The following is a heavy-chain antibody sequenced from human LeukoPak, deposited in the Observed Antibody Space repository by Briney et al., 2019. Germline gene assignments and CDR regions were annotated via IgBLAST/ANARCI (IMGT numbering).Heavy chain of an antibody. CDR3: AKDRFSGVDDWNYGFDY. D-gene: IGHD1-7*01. CDR1: GFTFDDYA. J-gene: IGHJ4*02. CDR2: ISGSGGST. Sequence: GGSLRLSCAASGFTFDDYAMHWVRQAPGKGLEWVSGISGSGGSTYYADSVKGRFTISRDNSKNTLYLQMNRLRAEDTAVYYCAKDRFSGVDDWNYGFDYWGQGTLVTVSS. V-gene: IGHV3-23*01.